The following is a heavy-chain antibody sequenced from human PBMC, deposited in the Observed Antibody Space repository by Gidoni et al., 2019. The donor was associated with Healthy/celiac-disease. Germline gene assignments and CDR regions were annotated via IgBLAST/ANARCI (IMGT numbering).Heavy chain of an antibody. J-gene: IGHJ3*02. CDR3: AKDLGGNPYAFDI. CDR2: ISGSGGST. V-gene: IGHV3-23*01. CDR1: GFPFSSYA. Sequence: EVQLLESGGGLVQPGGSLRLSCSASGFPFSSYAMSWVRQAPGKGLEWVSAISGSGGSTYYADSVKGRFTISRDNSKNTLYLQMNSLRAEDTAVYYCAKDLGGNPYAFDIWGQGTMVTVSS.